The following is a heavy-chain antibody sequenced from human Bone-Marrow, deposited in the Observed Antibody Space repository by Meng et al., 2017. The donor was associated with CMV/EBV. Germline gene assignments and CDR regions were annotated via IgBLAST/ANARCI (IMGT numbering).Heavy chain of an antibody. J-gene: IGHJ4*02. CDR2: ISWNSGSI. V-gene: IGHV3-9*01. CDR1: GFTFDDYS. Sequence: SLKISCAASGFTFDDYSMHWVRQAPGKGLEWVSGISWNSGSIGYADSVKGRLAISRDNAKNSLYLQMNSLRAEDTAVYYCARELYYYDSSGYFDYWGQGTLVTVSS. CDR3: ARELYYYDSSGYFDY. D-gene: IGHD3-22*01.